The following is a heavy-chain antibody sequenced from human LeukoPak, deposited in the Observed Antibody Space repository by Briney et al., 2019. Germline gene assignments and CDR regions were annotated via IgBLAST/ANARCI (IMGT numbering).Heavy chain of an antibody. CDR1: GYTFTSYD. Sequence: ASVKLSCKASGYTFTSYDINWVRQATGQGLEWMGWMNPNSGNTDYAQKFQGRVTITRNTSITTAYMELASLRSEDTAVYYCARGPYYDSSGKCYVNVDYWGQGTLVTVSS. D-gene: IGHD3-22*01. CDR3: ARGPYYDSSGKCYVNVDY. CDR2: MNPNSGNT. J-gene: IGHJ4*02. V-gene: IGHV1-8*03.